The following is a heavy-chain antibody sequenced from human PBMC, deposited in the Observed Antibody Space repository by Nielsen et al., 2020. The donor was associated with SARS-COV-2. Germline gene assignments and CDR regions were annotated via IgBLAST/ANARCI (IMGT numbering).Heavy chain of an antibody. CDR3: ARGRRRAVAGTD. CDR1: GGSFSGYY. Sequence: GSLRLSCAVYGGSFSGYYWSWIRQPPGKGLEWIGEINHSGSTNYNPSLKSRVTISVDTSKNQFSLKLSSVTAADTAVYYCARGRRRAVAGTDWGQGTLVTVSS. V-gene: IGHV4-34*01. D-gene: IGHD6-19*01. CDR2: INHSGST. J-gene: IGHJ4*02.